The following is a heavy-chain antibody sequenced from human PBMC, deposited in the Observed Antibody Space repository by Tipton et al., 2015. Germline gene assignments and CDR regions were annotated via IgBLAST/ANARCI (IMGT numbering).Heavy chain of an antibody. CDR3: ARHLYYYYYGMDV. V-gene: IGHV4-61*08. CDR2: MYYSGNT. J-gene: IGHJ6*02. Sequence: TLSLTCTVSGGSISSGGYYWSWLRQHPGKGLEWIGYMYYSGNTNYSPSLKSRVTISVDTSKNQFSLKLSSVTAADTAVYYCARHLYYYYYGMDVWGQGTTVTVSS. CDR1: GGSISSGGYY.